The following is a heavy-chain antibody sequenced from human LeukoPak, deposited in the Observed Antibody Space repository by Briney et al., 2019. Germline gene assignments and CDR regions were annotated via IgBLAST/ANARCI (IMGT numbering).Heavy chain of an antibody. CDR1: GGSISSGGYS. D-gene: IGHD2-2*01. CDR3: AGAAVVVPAELDY. CDR2: IYHSGST. Sequence: SQTLSLTCAVSGGSISSGGYSWSWIRQPPGKGLEWIGYIYHSGSTYYNPSLKSRVTISVDRSKNQFSLKLSSVTAADTAVYYCAGAAVVVPAELDYWGQGTLVTVSS. J-gene: IGHJ4*02. V-gene: IGHV4-30-2*01.